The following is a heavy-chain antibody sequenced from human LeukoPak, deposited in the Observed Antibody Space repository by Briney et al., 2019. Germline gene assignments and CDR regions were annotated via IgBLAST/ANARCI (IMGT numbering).Heavy chain of an antibody. J-gene: IGHJ4*02. Sequence: ASVKVSCKASGGTFSSYAISWVRQAPGQGLEWMGIINPSGGSTSYAQKFQGRVTMTRDTSTSTVYMELSSLRSEDTAVYYCARLIGQDYWGQGTLVTVSS. CDR3: ARLIGQDY. CDR1: GGTFSSYA. V-gene: IGHV1-46*01. D-gene: IGHD3/OR15-3a*01. CDR2: INPSGGST.